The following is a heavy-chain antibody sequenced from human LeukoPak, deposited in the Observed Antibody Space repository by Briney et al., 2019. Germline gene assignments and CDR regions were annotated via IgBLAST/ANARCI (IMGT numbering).Heavy chain of an antibody. Sequence: GGSLRLSCAASGFTFSSYAMHWVRQAPGKGLEWVAVISYDGSNKYYADSVKGRFTISRDNSKNTLYLQMNSLRAEDTAVYYCAKNGGGDDAFDYWGQGTLVTVSS. CDR3: AKNGGGDDAFDY. CDR2: ISYDGSNK. J-gene: IGHJ4*02. V-gene: IGHV3-30*04. CDR1: GFTFSSYA. D-gene: IGHD2-21*02.